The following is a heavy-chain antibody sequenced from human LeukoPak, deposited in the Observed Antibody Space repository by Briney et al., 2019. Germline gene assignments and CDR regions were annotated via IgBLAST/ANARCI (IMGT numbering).Heavy chain of an antibody. D-gene: IGHD3-22*01. CDR2: ISGSGGST. V-gene: IGHV3-23*01. CDR3: AKRPGYYDSSGVY. Sequence: FTFXSYAXXXVRQAPXKGLXXXSAISGSGGSTYYADSVKGRFTISRDNSKNTLYLQMNSLRAEDTAVYYCAKRPGYYDSSGVYWGQGTLVTVSS. CDR1: FTFXSYA. J-gene: IGHJ4*02.